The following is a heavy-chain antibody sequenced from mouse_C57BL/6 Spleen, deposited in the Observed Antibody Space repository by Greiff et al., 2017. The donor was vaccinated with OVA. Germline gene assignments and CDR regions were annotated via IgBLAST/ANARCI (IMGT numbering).Heavy chain of an antibody. D-gene: IGHD4-1*01. CDR3: ARAANWGFAY. CDR1: GFTFSDYG. Sequence: DVKLVESGGGLVKPGGSLKLSCAASGFTFSDYGMHWVRQAPEKGLEWVAYISSGSSTIYYADTVKGRFTISRDNAKNTLFLQMTRMRSEDTAMYYCARAANWGFAYWGQGTLVTVSA. V-gene: IGHV5-17*01. CDR2: ISSGSSTI. J-gene: IGHJ3*01.